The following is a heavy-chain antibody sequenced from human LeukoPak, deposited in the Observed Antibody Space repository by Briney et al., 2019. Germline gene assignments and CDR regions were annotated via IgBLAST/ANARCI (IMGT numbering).Heavy chain of an antibody. CDR1: GYTFTSYY. D-gene: IGHD3-22*01. V-gene: IGHV1-46*01. Sequence: ASVKVSCKASGYTFTSYYMHWVRQAPGQGLEWMGIINPSGGSTSYAQKFQGRVTMTRDTSTSTVYMELSSLRSGDTAVYYCARDQRITMIVGRNWFDPWGQGTLVTVSS. J-gene: IGHJ5*02. CDR2: INPSGGST. CDR3: ARDQRITMIVGRNWFDP.